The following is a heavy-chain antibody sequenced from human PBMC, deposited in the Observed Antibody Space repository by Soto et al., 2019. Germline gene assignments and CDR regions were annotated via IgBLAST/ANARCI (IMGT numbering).Heavy chain of an antibody. CDR2: IYYSGST. V-gene: IGHV4-39*01. CDR1: GCPISNSSYY. D-gene: IGHD2-8*02. CDR3: ARSALV. J-gene: IGHJ4*02. Sequence: NLLETLSPPPTLSGCPISNSSYYWGWIRQPPGKGLEWIGSIYYSGSTYYNPSLKSRVTISVDTSKNQFSLKLSSVTAADTAVYYCARSALVWGQGTLVTVSS.